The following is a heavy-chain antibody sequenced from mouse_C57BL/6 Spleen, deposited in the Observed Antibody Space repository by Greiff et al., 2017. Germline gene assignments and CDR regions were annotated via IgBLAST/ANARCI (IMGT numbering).Heavy chain of an antibody. J-gene: IGHJ2*01. CDR1: GYAFSSYW. CDR2: IYPGDGDT. Sequence: QVQLQQSGAELVKPGASVKISCKASGYAFSSYWMNWVKQRPGKGLEWIGQIYPGDGDTNYNGKFKGKATLTADKSSSTAYMQLSSLTSDDSAVYFCARSGGYHFYFDYWGQGTTLTVSS. CDR3: ARSGGYHFYFDY. V-gene: IGHV1-80*01. D-gene: IGHD2-2*01.